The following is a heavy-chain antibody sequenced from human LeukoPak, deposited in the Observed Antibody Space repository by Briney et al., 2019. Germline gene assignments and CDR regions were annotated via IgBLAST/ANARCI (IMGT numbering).Heavy chain of an antibody. D-gene: IGHD3-9*01. V-gene: IGHV4-34*01. CDR2: IYYSGST. CDR3: ARGRYYDILTGYLVY. Sequence: NPSETLSLTCAVYGGSFSGYYWSWIRQPPGKGLEWIGSIYYSGSTYYHPSLKSRVTISVDTSKNQFSLKLSSVTAADTAVYYCARGRYYDILTGYLVYWGQGTLVTVSS. CDR1: GGSFSGYY. J-gene: IGHJ4*02.